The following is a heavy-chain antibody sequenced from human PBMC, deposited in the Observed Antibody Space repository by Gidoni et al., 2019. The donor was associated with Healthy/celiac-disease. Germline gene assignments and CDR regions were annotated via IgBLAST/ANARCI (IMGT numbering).Heavy chain of an antibody. D-gene: IGHD2-15*01. CDR2: ISSSSSYI. J-gene: IGHJ3*02. Sequence: EVQLVESGGGLVKPGGSLRLSCAASGFTFSSYSMNWVRQAPGKGLEWVSSISSSSSYIYYADSVKGRFTISRDNAKNSLYLQMNSLRAEDTAVYYCARDSRYCSGGSCYPRGAFDIWGQGTMVTVSS. CDR1: GFTFSSYS. V-gene: IGHV3-21*01. CDR3: ARDSRYCSGGSCYPRGAFDI.